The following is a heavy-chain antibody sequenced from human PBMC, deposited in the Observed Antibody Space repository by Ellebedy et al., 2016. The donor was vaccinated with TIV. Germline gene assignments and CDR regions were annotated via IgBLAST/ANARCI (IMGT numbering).Heavy chain of an antibody. CDR2: INHSGST. CDR1: GGSFSGYY. V-gene: IGHV4-34*01. Sequence: GSLRLSCAVYGGSFSGYYRSWIRQPPGKGLEWIGEINHSGSTNYNPSLKSRVTISVDTSKNQFSLKLSSVTAADTAVYYCARRSGYSYGYVQGKLNWFDPWGQGTLVTVSS. D-gene: IGHD5-18*01. J-gene: IGHJ5*02. CDR3: ARRSGYSYGYVQGKLNWFDP.